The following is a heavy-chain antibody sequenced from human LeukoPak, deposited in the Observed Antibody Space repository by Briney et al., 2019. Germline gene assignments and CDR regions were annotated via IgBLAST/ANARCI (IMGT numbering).Heavy chain of an antibody. CDR1: GYTFTGYY. Sequence: GASVKVSCKASGYTFTGYYMHWVRQAPGQGPEWMGWINPNSGGVNYAQNFQGRVTMTRDTSISTAYMELSRLTSDDTAVYYCTRGVIRGDDFDYWGQGTLVTVSS. D-gene: IGHD3-10*01. V-gene: IGHV1-2*02. CDR3: TRGVIRGDDFDY. J-gene: IGHJ4*02. CDR2: INPNSGGV.